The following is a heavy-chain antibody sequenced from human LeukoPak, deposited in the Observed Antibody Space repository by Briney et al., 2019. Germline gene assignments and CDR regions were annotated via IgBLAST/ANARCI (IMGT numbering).Heavy chain of an antibody. CDR2: ISYDGSNK. J-gene: IGHJ4*02. CDR1: GFTFSSYG. V-gene: IGHV3-30*19. CDR3: ARDCSGGSCYSLDY. Sequence: GGSLRLSCAASGFTFSSYGMHWVRQAPGKGLEWVAVISYDGSNKYYADSVEGRFTISRDNSKNTLYLQMNSQRAEDTAVYYCARDCSGGSCYSLDYWGQGTLVTVSS. D-gene: IGHD2-15*01.